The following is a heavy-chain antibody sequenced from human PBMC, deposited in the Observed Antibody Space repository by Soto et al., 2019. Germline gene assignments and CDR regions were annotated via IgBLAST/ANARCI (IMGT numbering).Heavy chain of an antibody. J-gene: IGHJ4*02. D-gene: IGHD1-26*01. CDR1: GYTFTGYY. CDR3: ARGSPRMGALPTY. V-gene: IGHV1-2*02. CDR2: INPKSGDT. Sequence: GSVKVSCTASGYTFTGYYIHWVRQAPGQGLEWMGWINPKSGDTNYAQKFQGRVSMTRDTSITTAYMEVSRLKSDDTAVYYCARGSPRMGALPTYWGQGTLVTVSS.